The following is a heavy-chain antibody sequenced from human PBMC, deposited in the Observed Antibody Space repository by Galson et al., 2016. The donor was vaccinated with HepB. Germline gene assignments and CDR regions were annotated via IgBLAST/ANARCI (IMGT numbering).Heavy chain of an antibody. J-gene: IGHJ4*02. CDR3: AKYRSATYYTDYFEY. Sequence: SLRLSCAASGFTFSNYGMSWVRQAPGKGLEWVSHISGSGGSIYYADSVKGRFTISRDNSKNTLFLQMKRLRDEDTALYYCAKYRSATYYTDYFEYWGQGTLVTVSS. D-gene: IGHD1-26*01. CDR1: GFTFSNYG. CDR2: ISGSGGSI. V-gene: IGHV3-23*01.